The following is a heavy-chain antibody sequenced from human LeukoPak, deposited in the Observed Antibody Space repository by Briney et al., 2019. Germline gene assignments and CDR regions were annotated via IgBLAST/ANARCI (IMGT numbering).Heavy chain of an antibody. V-gene: IGHV1-46*01. CDR1: GYTFTSYY. CDR2: INPSGGST. J-gene: IGHJ5*02. D-gene: IGHD6-13*01. Sequence: AASVKVSCKASGYTFTSYYMHWVRHAPGQGLEWKGIINPSGGSTSYAQKFQGRVTMTRDTSTSTVYMELSSLRSEDTAVYYCAREAAAGTSWSDPWGRGTLVTVSS. CDR3: AREAAAGTSWSDP.